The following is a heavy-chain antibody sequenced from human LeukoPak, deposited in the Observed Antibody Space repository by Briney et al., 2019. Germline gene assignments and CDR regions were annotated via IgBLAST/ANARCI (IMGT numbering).Heavy chain of an antibody. D-gene: IGHD3-10*01. J-gene: IGHJ5*02. CDR3: ARHVHGFGTLGPWFDP. Sequence: GESLKISCKGSGYSFTSYWISWVRQMPGKGLEWMGRIDPSDSYTNYSPSFQGHVTISAGKSISTAYLQWSSLKASDTAMYYCARHVHGFGTLGPWFDPWGQGTLVTVSS. CDR1: GYSFTSYW. CDR2: IDPSDSYT. V-gene: IGHV5-10-1*01.